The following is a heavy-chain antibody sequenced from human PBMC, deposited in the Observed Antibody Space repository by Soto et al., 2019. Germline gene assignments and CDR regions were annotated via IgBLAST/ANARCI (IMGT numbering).Heavy chain of an antibody. V-gene: IGHV3-74*01. CDR1: KFSFSGYW. CDR2: VNPDGSTT. J-gene: IGHJ5*02. D-gene: IGHD1-26*01. CDR3: AKVASGSYDWFDP. Sequence: EVQLVESGGGLVQPGGSLRLSCAASKFSFSGYWMHWVRQAPGKGLMWVSRVNPDGSTTTYADSVKGRFTISRDNAKNTVFLQMNSLRADDTAVYYCAKVASGSYDWFDPSGQGTLVTVSS.